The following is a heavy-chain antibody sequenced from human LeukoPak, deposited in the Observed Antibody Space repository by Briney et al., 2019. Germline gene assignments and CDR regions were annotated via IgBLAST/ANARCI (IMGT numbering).Heavy chain of an antibody. CDR1: GFTFSSYE. Sequence: PGGSLRLSCAASGFTFSSYEMNWVRQAPGKGLEWVSYISSSGSTIYYAASVKGRFTISRDNAKNSLYLQMNSLRAEDTAVYYCARARRLTYGMDVWGQGTTVTVSS. D-gene: IGHD6-19*01. CDR3: ARARRLTYGMDV. V-gene: IGHV3-48*03. CDR2: ISSSGSTI. J-gene: IGHJ6*02.